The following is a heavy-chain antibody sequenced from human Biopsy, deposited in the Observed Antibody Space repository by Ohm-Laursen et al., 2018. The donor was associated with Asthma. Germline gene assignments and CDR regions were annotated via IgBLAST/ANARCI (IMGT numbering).Heavy chain of an antibody. Sequence: SLRLSCAASGFTFSIYDIHWVRQAPGKGLEWVAVISYDGGNKFYADSVKGRFTISRDNSKNTLYLQMNSLRGEDTAAYYCANTLTVASTYGLDVWGQGTTVTVSS. CDR3: ANTLTVASTYGLDV. V-gene: IGHV3-30*18. J-gene: IGHJ6*02. D-gene: IGHD4-23*01. CDR2: ISYDGGNK. CDR1: GFTFSIYD.